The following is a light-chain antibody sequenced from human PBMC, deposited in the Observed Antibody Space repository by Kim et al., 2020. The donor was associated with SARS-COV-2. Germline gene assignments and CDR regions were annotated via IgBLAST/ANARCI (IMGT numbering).Light chain of an antibody. CDR2: AS. CDR1: QSISSSY. CDR3: HHYDNSPRT. J-gene: IGKJ1*01. V-gene: IGKV3-20*01. Sequence: LAPGERPTLSCRARQSISSSYFAWYQQKPGQAPRLLIFASNRATGIPDRFSGSGSGTDFTLTISRLEPEDFATYYCHHYDNSPRTFGQGTKVDIK.